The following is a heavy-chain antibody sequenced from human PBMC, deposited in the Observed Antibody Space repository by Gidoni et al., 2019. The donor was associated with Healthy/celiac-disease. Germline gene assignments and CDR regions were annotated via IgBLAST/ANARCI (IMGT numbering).Heavy chain of an antibody. CDR3: ASVDIDAFDI. V-gene: IGHV3-21*01. D-gene: IGHD5-12*01. CDR2: ISSSSSYI. Sequence: EVQLVESGGGLVKPGGSLRLYSAASGFTFSPYSMNWVRQAPGKGLEWVSSISSSSSYIYYADSVKGRFTISRDNDKNSLYLQMNSLRAEDTAVYYCASVDIDAFDIWGQGTMVTVSS. J-gene: IGHJ3*02. CDR1: GFTFSPYS.